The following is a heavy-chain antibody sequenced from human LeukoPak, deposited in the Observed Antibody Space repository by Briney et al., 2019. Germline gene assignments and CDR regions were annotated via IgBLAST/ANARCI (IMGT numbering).Heavy chain of an antibody. Sequence: PGGSLRLSCAASGFTFSRHWMYWVRQAPGKGLEWVANIKQDGSAKPYVDSVKGRFTISRDNAKNSLFLQMNSLRAEDTAVYYCARYNGWSADFWGQGTLVTVSS. D-gene: IGHD2-15*01. CDR3: ARYNGWSADF. V-gene: IGHV3-7*03. CDR2: IKQDGSAK. J-gene: IGHJ4*02. CDR1: GFTFSRHW.